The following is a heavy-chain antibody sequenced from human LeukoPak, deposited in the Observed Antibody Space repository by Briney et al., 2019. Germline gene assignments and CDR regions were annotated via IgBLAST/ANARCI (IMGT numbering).Heavy chain of an antibody. CDR3: ARHYRDGNNPDWFDP. J-gene: IGHJ5*02. Sequence: SETLSLTRTVSGGSIRSNNDYWGWIRQPPGKGLAWFGSLYSSGSTYYNPSLKSRVTISVDTSKNEFSLKVSSVTAADTAVYYCARHYRDGNNPDWFDPWGQGTLVTVSS. D-gene: IGHD5-24*01. CDR2: LYSSGST. CDR1: GGSIRSNNDY. V-gene: IGHV4-39*01.